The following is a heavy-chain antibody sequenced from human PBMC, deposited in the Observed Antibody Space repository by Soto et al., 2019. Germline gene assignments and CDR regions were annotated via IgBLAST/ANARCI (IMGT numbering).Heavy chain of an antibody. J-gene: IGHJ6*02. CDR1: GGTFSSYA. Sequence: ASVKVSCKASGGTFSSYAISWVRQAPGQGLEWMGGIIPIFGTANYAQKFQGRVTITADESTSTAYMGLSSLRSEDTAVYYCASQTDYDILTGPPYYYYGMDVWGQGTTVTVSS. D-gene: IGHD3-9*01. CDR2: IIPIFGTA. V-gene: IGHV1-69*13. CDR3: ASQTDYDILTGPPYYYYGMDV.